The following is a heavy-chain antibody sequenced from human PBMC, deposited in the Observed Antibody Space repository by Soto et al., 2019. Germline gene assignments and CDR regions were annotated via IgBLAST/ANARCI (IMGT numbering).Heavy chain of an antibody. CDR3: ARDYSSSWYRADAFDI. J-gene: IGHJ3*02. Sequence: GGSLRLSCAASGFTFSSYGMHWVRQAPGKGLEWVAVIWYDGSNKYYADSVKGRFTISRDNSKNTLYLQMNSLRAEDTAVYYCARDYSSSWYRADAFDIWGQGTMVTVSS. V-gene: IGHV3-33*01. CDR2: IWYDGSNK. D-gene: IGHD6-13*01. CDR1: GFTFSSYG.